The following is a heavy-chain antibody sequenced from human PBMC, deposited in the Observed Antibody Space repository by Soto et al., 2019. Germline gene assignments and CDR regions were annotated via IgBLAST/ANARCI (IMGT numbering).Heavy chain of an antibody. V-gene: IGHV1-8*01. Sequence: PSAKVSCKASGYTFTSYDINWVRQATGQELEWMGWMTPNSGNTGYAQKFQGRVTMTRNTSISTAYMELSSLRSEDTAVYYCARGSSRQWPRKIYYYGMDVWGQGATVTVSS. D-gene: IGHD6-19*01. CDR2: MTPNSGNT. J-gene: IGHJ6*02. CDR3: ARGSSRQWPRKIYYYGMDV. CDR1: GYTFTSYD.